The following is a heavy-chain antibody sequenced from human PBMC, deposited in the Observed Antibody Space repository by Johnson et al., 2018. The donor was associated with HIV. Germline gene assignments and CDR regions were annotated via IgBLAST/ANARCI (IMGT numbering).Heavy chain of an antibody. Sequence: QVQLVEAGGGGVQPGKALRRAWAASGGTFRSEARHGGRQAPGKGREGVAIISYDGRNKYYADSVKGRFTISRDISKRTLYLQMNSLRAEDTAVSYCARVSRFSPRGWSGGAFDLWGLGHLVTVS. CDR3: ARVSRFSPRGWSGGAFDL. D-gene: IGHD6-19*01. J-gene: IGHJ3*01. V-gene: IGHV3-30-3*01. CDR2: ISYDGRNK. CDR1: GGTFRSEA.